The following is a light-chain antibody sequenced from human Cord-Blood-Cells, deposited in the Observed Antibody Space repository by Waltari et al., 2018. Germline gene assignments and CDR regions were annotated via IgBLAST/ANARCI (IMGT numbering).Light chain of an antibody. CDR2: QDS. V-gene: IGLV3-1*01. Sequence: SYELTQPPSVSVSPVQTASITCSGDKLGDKYACWYQQKPGQSPVLVIYQDSKRPSGIPGRFSGSSSGNTGTLTITGTQAMDEADYCCQAGDSSTGVFGGGTKLTVL. J-gene: IGLJ2*01. CDR3: QAGDSSTGV. CDR1: KLGDKY.